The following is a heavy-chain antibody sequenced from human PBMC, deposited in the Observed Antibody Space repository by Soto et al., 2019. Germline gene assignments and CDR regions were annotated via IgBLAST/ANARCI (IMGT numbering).Heavy chain of an antibody. CDR1: GFTLRTYT. V-gene: IGHV3-21*03. CDR3: VRGMNPLF. J-gene: IGHJ4*01. Sequence: GGSLRLSCAASGFTLRTYTMNWVRQAPGEGLEWVSSISISSSDRYYADSVRGRFTISRDNAKNALYLQMNSLRADDTAVYFCVRGMNPLFGGQGTLVTVSS. CDR2: ISISSSDR.